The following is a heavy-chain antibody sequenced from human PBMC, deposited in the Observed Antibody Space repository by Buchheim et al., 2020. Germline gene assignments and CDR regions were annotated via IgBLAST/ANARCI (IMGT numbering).Heavy chain of an antibody. V-gene: IGHV3-7*03. CDR3: ARVTVLLWFGPDRGMDV. J-gene: IGHJ6*02. Sequence: EVQLVESGGGLVQPGGSLRLSCAASGFTFSSYWMSWVRQAPGKGLEWVANIKQDGSEKYYVDSVKGRFPISRDNAKTPLYLQMNSLRAEDTAVYYCARVTVLLWFGPDRGMDVWGQGTT. CDR2: IKQDGSEK. D-gene: IGHD3-10*01. CDR1: GFTFSSYW.